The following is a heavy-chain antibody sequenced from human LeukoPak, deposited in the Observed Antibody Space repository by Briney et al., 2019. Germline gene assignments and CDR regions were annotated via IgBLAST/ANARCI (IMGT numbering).Heavy chain of an antibody. D-gene: IGHD3-22*01. CDR3: ARGRDDSSGYYPATNFDY. V-gene: IGHV1-46*01. J-gene: IGHJ4*02. CDR1: GYTFTSYY. CDR2: INPSGGST. Sequence: GASVKVSFKASGYTFTSYYMHWVRQTPGQGLEWMGIINPSGGSTSYAQKFQGRVTMTRDTSTSTVYMELSSLRSEDTAVYYCARGRDDSSGYYPATNFDYWGQGTLVTVSS.